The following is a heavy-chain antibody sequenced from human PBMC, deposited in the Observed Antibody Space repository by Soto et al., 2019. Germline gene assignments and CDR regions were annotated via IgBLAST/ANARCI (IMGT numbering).Heavy chain of an antibody. Sequence: EVQLVESGGGLVQPGRSLRLSCAASGFTFDDYAMHWVRQAPGKGLEWVSGMSWNSGSIGYADSVKGRFTISRDNAKNSLYLQMNSLRAEDTALYYCAKDMWPIAAAGIGYYYYGMDVWGQGTTVTVSS. CDR1: GFTFDDYA. D-gene: IGHD6-13*01. CDR3: AKDMWPIAAAGIGYYYYGMDV. J-gene: IGHJ6*02. V-gene: IGHV3-9*01. CDR2: MSWNSGSI.